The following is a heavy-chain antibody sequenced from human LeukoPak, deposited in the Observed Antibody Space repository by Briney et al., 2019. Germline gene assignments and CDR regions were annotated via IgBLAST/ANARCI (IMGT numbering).Heavy chain of an antibody. CDR3: ARARASYSSSWYGY. D-gene: IGHD6-13*01. V-gene: IGHV4-34*01. CDR2: INHSGSA. J-gene: IGHJ4*02. Sequence: SETLSLTCAVYGGSFSGYYWSWIRQPPGKGLEWIGEINHSGSANYNPSLKSRVTISVDTSKNQFSLKLSSVTAADTAVYYCARARASYSSSWYGYWGQGTLVTVSS. CDR1: GGSFSGYY.